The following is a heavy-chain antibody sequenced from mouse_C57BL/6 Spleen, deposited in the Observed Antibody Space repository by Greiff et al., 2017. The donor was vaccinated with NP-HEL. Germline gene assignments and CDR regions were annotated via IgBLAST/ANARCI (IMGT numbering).Heavy chain of an antibody. CDR1: GFTFSDYG. V-gene: IGHV5-17*01. Sequence: EVQLVESGGGLVKPGGSLKLSCAASGFTFSDYGMHWVRQAPEKGLEWVAYISSGSSTIYYADTVKGRFTISRDNAKNTLFLQMTSLRSEDTAMYYCASGYDYGFDYWGQGTTLTVSS. D-gene: IGHD2-4*01. J-gene: IGHJ2*01. CDR3: ASGYDYGFDY. CDR2: ISSGSSTI.